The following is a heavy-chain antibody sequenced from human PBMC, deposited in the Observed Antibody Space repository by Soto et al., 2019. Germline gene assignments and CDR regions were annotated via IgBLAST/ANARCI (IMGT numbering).Heavy chain of an antibody. CDR2: IKGDGSET. Sequence: GGSLRLSCAASGFTFSSYWMHWVRQAPGKGLVWVSRIKGDGSETNYADSVKGRFTISRDNAKNTLYLQLNSLRAEDTAVYYCLRGNSGSGNFDSWGQGTRVTVSS. V-gene: IGHV3-74*01. J-gene: IGHJ4*02. CDR1: GFTFSSYW. CDR3: LRGNSGSGNFDS. D-gene: IGHD5-12*01.